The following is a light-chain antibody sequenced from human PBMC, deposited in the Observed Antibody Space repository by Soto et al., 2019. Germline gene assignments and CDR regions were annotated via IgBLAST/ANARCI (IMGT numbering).Light chain of an antibody. CDR1: SSDVGSYNL. CDR3: GSCAGSTWGYV. CDR2: DVS. J-gene: IGLJ1*01. V-gene: IGLV2-23*02. Sequence: QSALTQPASVSGSPGQSITISCTGTSSDVGSYNLVSWYQQHPGKAPKLMIYDVSQWPSGVSNRFSGSKSGYTASLTISGLQAEDEADYYCGSCAGSTWGYVFGTGTKVTVL.